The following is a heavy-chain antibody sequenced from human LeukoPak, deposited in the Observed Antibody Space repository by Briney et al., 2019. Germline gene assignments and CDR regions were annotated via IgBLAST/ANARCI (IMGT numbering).Heavy chain of an antibody. Sequence: SETLSLTCTVSGGSISSSSYYWGWIRQPPGKGLEWIGSIYYSGSTYYNPSLKSRVTISVDTSKNQFSLKLSSVTAADTAVYYCARADGYNKHFDYWGQGTLVTVSS. V-gene: IGHV4-39*07. J-gene: IGHJ4*02. CDR3: ARADGYNKHFDY. D-gene: IGHD5-24*01. CDR2: IYYSGST. CDR1: GGSISSSSYY.